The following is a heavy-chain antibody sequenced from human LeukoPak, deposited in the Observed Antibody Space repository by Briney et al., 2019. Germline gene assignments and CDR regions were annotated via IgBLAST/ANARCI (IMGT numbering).Heavy chain of an antibody. CDR2: ISSSSSYI. D-gene: IGHD6-19*01. V-gene: IGHV3-21*01. CDR1: GFTFSSHS. CDR3: ARGVAASKLQAYDY. J-gene: IGHJ4*02. Sequence: PGGSLRLSCAASGFTFSSHSMNWVRQAPGKGLEWVSSISSSSSYIYYADSVKGRFTISRDNAKNSLYLQMNSLRAEDTAVYYCARGVAASKLQAYDYWGQGTLVTVSS.